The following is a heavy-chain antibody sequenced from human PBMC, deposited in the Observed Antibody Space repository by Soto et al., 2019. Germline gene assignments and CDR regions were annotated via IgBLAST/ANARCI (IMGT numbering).Heavy chain of an antibody. V-gene: IGHV1-69*02. D-gene: IGHD3-16*01. Sequence: SVKVSCKASGGTFSSYTISWVRQAPGQGLEWMGRIIPILGIANYAQKFQGRVTITADKSTSTAYMELSSLRSEDTAVYYCARLGGDGYNPNWFDPWGQGTLVTVSS. CDR3: ARLGGDGYNPNWFDP. CDR1: GGTFSSYT. CDR2: IIPILGIA. J-gene: IGHJ5*02.